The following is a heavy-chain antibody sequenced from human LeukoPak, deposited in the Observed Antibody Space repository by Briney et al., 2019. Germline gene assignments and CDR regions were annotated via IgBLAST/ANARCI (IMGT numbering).Heavy chain of an antibody. Sequence: SETLSLTCTVSGGAVSSGSYYWSWIRQPPGKGLEWIGYIYYRGSTNYNPSLKSRVTISVDTSKNQFSLKLSSVTAADTAVYYCTRMATMIVGNWFDPWGQGTLVTVSS. CDR1: GGAVSSGSYY. CDR2: IYYRGST. J-gene: IGHJ5*02. V-gene: IGHV4-61*01. D-gene: IGHD3-22*01. CDR3: TRMATMIVGNWFDP.